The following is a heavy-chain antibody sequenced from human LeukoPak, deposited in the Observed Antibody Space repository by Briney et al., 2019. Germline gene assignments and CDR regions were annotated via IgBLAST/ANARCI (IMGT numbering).Heavy chain of an antibody. Sequence: SETLSLTCTVSGASVSTYYWNWIRQPPEKGLEWIGYIYYSGSTKYNHSLKSRHTISVDTSNNQFSLKLSSVTAADTAVYYCASTSGYCSGGNCYSAFDYWGQGTLVTVS. J-gene: IGHJ4*02. CDR1: GASVSTYY. V-gene: IGHV4-59*02. CDR3: ASTSGYCSGGNCYSAFDY. D-gene: IGHD2-15*01. CDR2: IYYSGST.